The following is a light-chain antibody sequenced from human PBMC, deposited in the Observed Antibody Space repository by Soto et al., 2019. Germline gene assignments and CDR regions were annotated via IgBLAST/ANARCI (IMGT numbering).Light chain of an antibody. J-gene: IGLJ2*01. Sequence: QSVLAQPASVSGSPGQSITISCTGTSSDVGRYNLVSWYQQHPGKAPKLVIFEDNKRPSGVSHRFSASKSGNTASLTISGLQAEDEAYYYCWSYAGNTIFVFGGGTKLTVL. V-gene: IGLV2-23*02. CDR3: WSYAGNTIFV. CDR2: EDN. CDR1: SSDVGRYNL.